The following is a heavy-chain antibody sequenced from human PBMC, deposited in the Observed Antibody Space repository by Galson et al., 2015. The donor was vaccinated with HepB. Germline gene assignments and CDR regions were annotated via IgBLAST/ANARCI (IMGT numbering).Heavy chain of an antibody. Sequence: LSLTCAVSGGSISSSSYYWGWIRQPPGKGLEWIGSIYYSGSTYYNPSLKSRVTISVDTSKNQFSLKLSSVTAADTAVCYCARGMVRGVIMNLGHDYWGQGTLVTVSS. J-gene: IGHJ4*02. CDR3: ARGMVRGVIMNLGHDY. CDR2: IYYSGST. V-gene: IGHV4-39*01. CDR1: GGSISSSSYY. D-gene: IGHD3-10*01.